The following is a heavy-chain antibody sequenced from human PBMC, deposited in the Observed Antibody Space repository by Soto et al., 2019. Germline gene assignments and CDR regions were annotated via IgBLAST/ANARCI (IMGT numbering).Heavy chain of an antibody. CDR3: ARAATAASYYFYAIDV. D-gene: IGHD2-2*01. CDR2: IYYSGGA. V-gene: IGHV4-31*02. CDR1: GGSIGGGGHY. Sequence: LCGGSIGGGGHYWTWVRQRPGQGLEWMGYIYYSGGAYYNPSLESRLSLSVDTSKNQFSLNLKSVTAADTAVYFCARAATAASYYFYAIDVWGSGTTVTVSS. J-gene: IGHJ6*02.